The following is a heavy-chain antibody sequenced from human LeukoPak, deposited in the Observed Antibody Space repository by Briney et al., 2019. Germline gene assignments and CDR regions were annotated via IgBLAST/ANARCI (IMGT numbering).Heavy chain of an antibody. V-gene: IGHV3-30*18. D-gene: IGHD6-13*01. Sequence: PGGSLRLSCGASGITFSSYGMHWVRQAPGKGLGWVASISYDGSNKYYADSVKGRFTISRDNSKNTLFLQMNSLRAEDTAVYYCAKGGEVSSWYKRLKLYFDYWGQGTLVTVSS. CDR3: AKGGEVSSWYKRLKLYFDY. J-gene: IGHJ4*02. CDR1: GITFSSYG. CDR2: ISYDGSNK.